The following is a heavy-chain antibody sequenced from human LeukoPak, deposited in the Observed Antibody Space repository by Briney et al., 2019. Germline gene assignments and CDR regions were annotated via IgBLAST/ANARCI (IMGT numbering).Heavy chain of an antibody. CDR1: GFTFTPYW. CDR3: TRYYNILTGYYTFDY. D-gene: IGHD3-9*01. V-gene: IGHV3-7*01. CDR2: IKPGGSEK. Sequence: GGSLRLSCAASGFTFTPYWMTWVRQAPGMGPEWVATIKPGGSEKFYVDSVKGRFSISRDNAKSSLYLQMNSLRAEDTAVYYCTRYYNILTGYYTFDYWGQGTLVTVSS. J-gene: IGHJ4*02.